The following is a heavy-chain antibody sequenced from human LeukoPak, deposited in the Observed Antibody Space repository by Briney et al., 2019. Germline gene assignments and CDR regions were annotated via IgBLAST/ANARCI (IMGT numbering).Heavy chain of an antibody. CDR3: AATYYYDGSGDY. CDR1: GFTFSTYE. D-gene: IGHD3-22*01. CDR2: ISSTGSNI. V-gene: IGHV3-48*03. Sequence: GGSLRLSCAASGFTFSTYEMNWVRQAPGKGLEWVSYISSTGSNIYYADSVKGRITISRDNAKNSLYLLMNSLRTEDTAVYYCAATYYYDGSGDYWGQGTLVTVSS. J-gene: IGHJ4*02.